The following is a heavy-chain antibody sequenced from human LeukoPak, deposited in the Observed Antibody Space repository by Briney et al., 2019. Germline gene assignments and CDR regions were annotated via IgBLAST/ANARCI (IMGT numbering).Heavy chain of an antibody. CDR1: GGSFSGYY. V-gene: IGHV3-7*01. J-gene: IGHJ4*02. CDR3: ARVGTWELQRVFDY. D-gene: IGHD1-26*01. CDR2: INRGGNEV. Sequence: ETLSLTCAVYGGSFSGYYWSWIRQPPGKGLEWVANINRGGNEVHYVDSVKGRFTISRDNAKNSLYLQLDSLRVEDTAVYYCARVGTWELQRVFDYWGQGTLVTVSS.